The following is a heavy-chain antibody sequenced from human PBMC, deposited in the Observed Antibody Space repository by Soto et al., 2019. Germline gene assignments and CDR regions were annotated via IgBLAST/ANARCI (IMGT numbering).Heavy chain of an antibody. CDR3: ARDILLWFGELPPRAHDAFDI. Sequence: QVQLQESGPGLVKPSQTLSLTCTVSGGSISSGGYFWSWIREHPGKGLEWIGDISYSGSTYSNPSLKSRVTKSVDTSKNQFSLKLSSVTAADTAVYYCARDILLWFGELPPRAHDAFDIWGQGTMVTVSS. J-gene: IGHJ3*02. CDR1: GGSISSGGYF. D-gene: IGHD3-10*01. V-gene: IGHV4-31*03. CDR2: ISYSGST.